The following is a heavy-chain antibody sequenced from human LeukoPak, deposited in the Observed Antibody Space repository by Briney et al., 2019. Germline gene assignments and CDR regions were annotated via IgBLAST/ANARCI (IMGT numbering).Heavy chain of an antibody. J-gene: IGHJ3*02. Sequence: SETLSLTCSFSGGSIRTYYGTWIRQPPGKGLELIGFIFHSGSTSYNPSLKSRVTISIDTSNYQFSLHLSSVTAADTAMYYCARKMQAAGEDAFDIWGQGTMVTVSS. CDR2: IFHSGST. CDR1: GGSIRTYY. D-gene: IGHD6-13*01. CDR3: ARKMQAAGEDAFDI. V-gene: IGHV4-59*01.